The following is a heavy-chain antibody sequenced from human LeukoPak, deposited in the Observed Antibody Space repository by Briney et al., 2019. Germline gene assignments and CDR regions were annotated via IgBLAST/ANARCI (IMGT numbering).Heavy chain of an antibody. CDR3: AKNYGSDRGVPYGMDV. V-gene: IGHV3-48*01. J-gene: IGHJ6*02. CDR1: GFTFSSYS. CDR2: ISSSSSAI. Sequence: PGGSLRLSCAASGFTFSSYSMSWVSQAPGKGLEWVSYISSSSSAIYYADSVKGRFTISRDNSKSTLYLQMNNLRAEDTAVYYCAKNYGSDRGVPYGMDVWGQGTTVTVAS. D-gene: IGHD3-10*01.